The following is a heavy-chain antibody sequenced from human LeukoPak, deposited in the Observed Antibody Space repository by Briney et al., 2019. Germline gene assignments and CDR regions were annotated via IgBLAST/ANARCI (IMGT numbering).Heavy chain of an antibody. Sequence: GGSLRLSCAASGFTFSSYWMHWVRQAPGKGLVWVSRINTDGSSTSYADSVKGRFTISRDNAKNTLYLQMNSLRAEDTAVYYCARDWGGGSYPDYWGQGTLVTVSS. D-gene: IGHD1-26*01. CDR3: ARDWGGGSYPDY. CDR2: INTDGSST. CDR1: GFTFSSYW. J-gene: IGHJ4*02. V-gene: IGHV3-74*01.